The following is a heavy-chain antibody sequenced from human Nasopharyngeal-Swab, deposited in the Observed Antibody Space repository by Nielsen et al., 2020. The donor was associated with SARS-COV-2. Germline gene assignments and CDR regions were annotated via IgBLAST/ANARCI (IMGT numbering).Heavy chain of an antibody. D-gene: IGHD3-22*01. V-gene: IGHV4-4*07. CDR3: ARDGLGWYDSSGYYFHYYGMDV. Sequence: SETLSLTCTVSGGSISSYYWSWIRQPAGKGLEWIGRIYTSGSTNYNPSLESRVTMSVDTSKNQFSLKLSSVTAADTAVYYCARDGLGWYDSSGYYFHYYGMDVWGQGTTVTVSS. CDR1: GGSISSYY. CDR2: IYTSGST. J-gene: IGHJ6*02.